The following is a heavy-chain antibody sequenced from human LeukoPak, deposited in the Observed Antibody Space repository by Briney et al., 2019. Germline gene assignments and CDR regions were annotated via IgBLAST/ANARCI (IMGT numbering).Heavy chain of an antibody. Sequence: PSETLSLTCTVSGGSISSGGYYWSWIRQPPGKGLEWIGYIYHSGSTYYNPSLKSRVTISVDRSKNQFSLKLSSVTAADTAVYYCARDRRIAAAGTGYWGQGTLVTVS. CDR1: GGSISSGGYY. V-gene: IGHV4-30-2*01. CDR2: IYHSGST. J-gene: IGHJ4*02. CDR3: ARDRRIAAAGTGY. D-gene: IGHD6-13*01.